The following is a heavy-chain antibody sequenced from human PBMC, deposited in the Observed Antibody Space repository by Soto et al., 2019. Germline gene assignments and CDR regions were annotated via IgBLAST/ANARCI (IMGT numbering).Heavy chain of an antibody. CDR1: GGSISRGGYY. D-gene: IGHD3-10*02. V-gene: IGHV4-31*03. CDR3: ARSVFF. CDR2: IYYSGST. Sequence: SETLSLTCTVSGGSISRGGYYWSWIRQHPGKGLEWIGYIYYSGSTYYKPSLKSRVTISVDTSKNQFSLKLSSVTAADTAVYYCARSVFFWGRGTLVNVVS. J-gene: IGHJ4*02.